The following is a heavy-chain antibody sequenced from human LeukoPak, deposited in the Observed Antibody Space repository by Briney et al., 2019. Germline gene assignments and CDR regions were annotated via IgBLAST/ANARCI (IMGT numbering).Heavy chain of an antibody. J-gene: IGHJ6*02. D-gene: IGHD2-15*01. CDR3: ASYCSGGSCFGGMDV. CDR1: GGSISSYY. V-gene: IGHV4-59*08. CDR2: IYYSGST. Sequence: PSETLSLTCTVSGGSISSYYWSWIRQPPGKGLEWIGYIYYSGSTNYNPSLKSRVTISVDTSKNQFSLKLSSVTAADTAVYYCASYCSGGSCFGGMDVWGQGTTVTVSS.